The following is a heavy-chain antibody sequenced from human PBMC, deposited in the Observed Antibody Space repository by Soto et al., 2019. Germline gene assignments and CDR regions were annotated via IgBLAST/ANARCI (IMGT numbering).Heavy chain of an antibody. CDR3: AKVGGAEIVGVPAVRWGDETRHFDL. D-gene: IGHD2-2*01. V-gene: IGHV3-30*18. CDR1: GFTFSSYG. J-gene: IGHJ2*01. Sequence: QVQLVESGGGVVQPGRSLRLSCAASGFTFSSYGMHWVRQAPGKGLEWVAVISYDGSNKYYADSVKGRFTISRDNSKNTLYLQMNSLSAEDVAVYYCAKVGGAEIVGVPAVRWGDETRHFDLWGRGTLVTVSS. CDR2: ISYDGSNK.